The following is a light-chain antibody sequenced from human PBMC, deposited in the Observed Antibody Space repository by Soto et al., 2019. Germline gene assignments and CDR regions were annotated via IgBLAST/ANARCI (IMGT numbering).Light chain of an antibody. CDR1: TSNIGTNT. Sequence: QSVLTQSPSASGTPGQRVSISCSGSTSNIGTNTVSWYQHVPGTAPKLLIYSNDQRPSAVPGRFSGSKSGTSASLAISGLLSEDEADYYCATWDDRLNVVFGGGTKVTVL. J-gene: IGLJ2*01. CDR2: SND. CDR3: ATWDDRLNVV. V-gene: IGLV1-44*01.